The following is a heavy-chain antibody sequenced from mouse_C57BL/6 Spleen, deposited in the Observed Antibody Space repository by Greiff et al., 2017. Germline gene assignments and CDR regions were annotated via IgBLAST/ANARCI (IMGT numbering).Heavy chain of an antibody. Sequence: QVQLQQSGAELVKPGASVKISCKASGYAFSSYWMNWVKQRPGKGLEWIGQIHPGDGDTNYNGKFKGKATLTADKSSSTAYMQLSSLTSEDSAVYFCASRYDYDERWFAYWGQGTLVTVSA. D-gene: IGHD2-4*01. J-gene: IGHJ3*01. CDR1: GYAFSSYW. CDR2: IHPGDGDT. V-gene: IGHV1-80*01. CDR3: ASRYDYDERWFAY.